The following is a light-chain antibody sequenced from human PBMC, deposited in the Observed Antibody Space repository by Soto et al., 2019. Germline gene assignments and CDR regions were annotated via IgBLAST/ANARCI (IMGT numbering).Light chain of an antibody. CDR1: QGIRND. CDR3: LQHNSYPWT. V-gene: IGKV1-17*01. Sequence: DIQMTQSPSSLSASVGDRVTITCRASQGIRNDLAWYQQKPGKAPTRLIYAASSLQSGVPSRFSGSGSGTEFTLTISSLQPEDFATYYCLQHNSYPWTFGQGTKVEIK. CDR2: AAS. J-gene: IGKJ1*01.